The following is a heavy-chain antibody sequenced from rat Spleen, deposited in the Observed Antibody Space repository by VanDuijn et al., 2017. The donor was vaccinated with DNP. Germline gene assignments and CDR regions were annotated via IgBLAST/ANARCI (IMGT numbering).Heavy chain of an antibody. CDR2: IGSPAYAP. CDR1: GFTFSAYY. CDR3: VRWNAGHFDY. J-gene: IGHJ3*01. V-gene: IGHV5-22*01. D-gene: IGHD4-1*01. Sequence: EVQLVESGGGLVQPGRSLKLSCAASGFTFSAYYMAWVRQAPAKGLEWVAYIGSPAYAPYYGDSVKGRFTISRDNAKSTLYLQMNSLSSEDMATYYCVRWNAGHFDYWGQGTLVTVSS.